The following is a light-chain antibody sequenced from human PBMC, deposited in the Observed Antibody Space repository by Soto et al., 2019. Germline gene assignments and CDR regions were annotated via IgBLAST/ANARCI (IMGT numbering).Light chain of an antibody. J-gene: IGLJ3*02. CDR1: NSDVGGSNY. V-gene: IGLV2-14*01. CDR3: SSYTTSNTWV. CDR2: DVS. Sequence: QSVLTQPASVSGSPGQAITISCSGTNSDVGGSNYVSWYQQHPGKAPKLMIYDVSDRPSGVSNRFSVSKSGNTASLTISGLQAEAEADYYCSSYTTSNTWVFGGGTKLNVL.